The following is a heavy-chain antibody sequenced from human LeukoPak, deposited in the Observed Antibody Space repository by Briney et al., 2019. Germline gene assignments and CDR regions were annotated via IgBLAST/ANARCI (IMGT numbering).Heavy chain of an antibody. Sequence: QSGGSLRLSCAASGFTFSSYAMSWVRQAPGKGLEWVSAISGSGGSTYYADSVKGRFTISRDNSKNTLYLQMNSLRAEDTAVYYCAKDSYFNWGSSPLADAFDIWGQGTMVTVSS. CDR1: GFTFSSYA. CDR2: ISGSGGST. V-gene: IGHV3-23*01. D-gene: IGHD7-27*01. J-gene: IGHJ3*02. CDR3: AKDSYFNWGSSPLADAFDI.